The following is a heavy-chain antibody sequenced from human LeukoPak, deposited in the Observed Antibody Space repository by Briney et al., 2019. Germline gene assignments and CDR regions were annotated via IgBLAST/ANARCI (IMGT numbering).Heavy chain of an antibody. J-gene: IGHJ6*02. CDR1: GYTLTELS. CDR2: FDPEDEET. D-gene: IGHD2-2*02. Sequence: GSVKVSCKVSGYTLTELSLHWVRQAPGKGLEWMGGFDPEDEETNYAQKFQGRVTMTEDTSTDTAYMELSSLRSEDTAVYYCATLTTHIVVVPAAIRRGYYYYGMDVWGQGTTVTVSS. CDR3: ATLTTHIVVVPAAIRRGYYYYGMDV. V-gene: IGHV1-24*01.